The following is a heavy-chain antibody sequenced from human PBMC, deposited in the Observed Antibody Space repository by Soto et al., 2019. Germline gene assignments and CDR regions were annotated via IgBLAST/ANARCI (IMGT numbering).Heavy chain of an antibody. CDR2: IDWDDNK. J-gene: IGHJ4*02. V-gene: IGHV2-70*20. CDR1: GVSLSTSAMC. D-gene: IGHD3-10*01. CDR3: PRIPGYYCSQSNTYFDY. Sequence: SRPTVLNPTPTLTLTCSFSGVSLSTSAMCVSWVRQPPGKALEWLALIDWDDNKYYNTSLKTRLTISKDTSKNQVVLTMTNMEPVHTDTYYSPRIPGYYCSQSNTYFDYFRQETLVTVS.